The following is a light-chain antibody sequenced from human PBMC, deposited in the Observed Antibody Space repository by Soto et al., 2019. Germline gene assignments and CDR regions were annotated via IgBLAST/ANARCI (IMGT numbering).Light chain of an antibody. V-gene: IGLV2-8*01. CDR2: EVR. CDR1: TSDIGRYNY. CDR3: GSYGGSNNWV. Sequence: QSALTQPPSASGSPGQSVTISCTGTTSDIGRYNYVSWYQQHPGTAPKLIIYEVRKRPSGVPDRFSASKSANSASLTVSGLQPEDEADYSCGSYGGSNNWVFGGGTKLTVL. J-gene: IGLJ3*02.